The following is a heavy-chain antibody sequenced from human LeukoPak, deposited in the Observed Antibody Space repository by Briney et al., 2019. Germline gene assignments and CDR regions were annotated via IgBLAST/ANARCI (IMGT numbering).Heavy chain of an antibody. CDR2: IYPSGRT. CDR3: AREGQQLVPPLDS. CDR1: GGSISSGSHY. J-gene: IGHJ4*02. D-gene: IGHD6-6*01. Sequence: SETLSLTCTVSGGSISSGSHYWSWIRQPAGKGLDWVGHIYPSGRTNYNPSLTGRVTIAIDTSKNQFSLKLSSVTAADSAVYFCAREGQQLVPPLDSWGQGTLVTVSS. V-gene: IGHV4-61*09.